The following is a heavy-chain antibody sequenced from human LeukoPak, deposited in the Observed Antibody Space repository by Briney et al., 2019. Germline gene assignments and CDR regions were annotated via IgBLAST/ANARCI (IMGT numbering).Heavy chain of an antibody. Sequence: GGSLRLSCAASGFTFSTYAMSWVRQAPGKGLEWVSRISGAGGLTYYADSVKGRFTISRDNSKNTLYLQMNTLRAEDTATYYCARDSRWDSGFFYYYYMDVWGKGTSVTVSS. J-gene: IGHJ6*03. CDR1: GFTFSTYA. CDR3: ARDSRWDSGFFYYYYMDV. D-gene: IGHD1-26*01. CDR2: ISGAGGLT. V-gene: IGHV3-23*01.